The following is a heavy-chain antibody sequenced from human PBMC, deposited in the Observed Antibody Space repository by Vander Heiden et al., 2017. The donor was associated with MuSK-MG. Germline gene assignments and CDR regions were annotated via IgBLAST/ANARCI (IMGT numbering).Heavy chain of an antibody. J-gene: IGHJ3*02. D-gene: IGHD2-15*01. V-gene: IGHV4-38-2*01. CDR3: ARLRGYPGGAFDI. Sequence: QVQLQESGPGLVKPSETLSLTCAVSGYSISSGYYWGWIRQPPGKGLEWIGSIYHSGSTYYNPSLKSRVTISVDTSKNQFSLKLSSVTAADTAVYYCARLRGYPGGAFDIWGQGTMVTVSS. CDR1: GYSISSGYY. CDR2: IYHSGST.